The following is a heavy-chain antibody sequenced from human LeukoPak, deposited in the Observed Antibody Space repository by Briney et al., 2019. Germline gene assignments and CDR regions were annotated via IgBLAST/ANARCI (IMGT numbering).Heavy chain of an antibody. CDR1: GFTFSSYS. CDR3: ARDMATMVRGVIFY. Sequence: PGGSLRLSCAASGFTFSSYSMNWVRQAPGKGLEWVSSISSSSSYIYYADSVKGRFTISRDNAKNSLYLQMNSLRAEDTAVYYCARDMATMVRGVIFYWGQGTLVTVSS. J-gene: IGHJ4*02. D-gene: IGHD3-10*01. CDR2: ISSSSSYI. V-gene: IGHV3-21*01.